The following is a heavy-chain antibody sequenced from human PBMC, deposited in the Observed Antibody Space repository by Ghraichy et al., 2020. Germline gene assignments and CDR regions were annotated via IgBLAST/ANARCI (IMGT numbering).Heavy chain of an antibody. D-gene: IGHD3-22*01. CDR2: ISASDGST. V-gene: IGHV1-18*01. CDR1: GYTFTSYD. CDR3: ARHGEASYYDSSGYDDYFDY. Sequence: ASVKVSCKASGYTFTSYDISWVRQAPGQGLEWLGWISASDGSTHYAQKLQGRVTMTTDTSTSTAYMALRSLRSDDTAVYYCARHGEASYYDSSGYDDYFDYWGQGTLVTVSS. J-gene: IGHJ4*02.